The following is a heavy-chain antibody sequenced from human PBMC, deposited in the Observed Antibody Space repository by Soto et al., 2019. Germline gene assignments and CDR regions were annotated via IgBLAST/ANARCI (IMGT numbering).Heavy chain of an antibody. V-gene: IGHV3-23*01. D-gene: IGHD6-13*01. CDR2: ISGSGGSP. CDR1: GLIFRNYP. CDR3: AREGDITAAFDY. Sequence: EVQVLESGGVLVQPGGSLRLSCVAPGLIFRNYPMSWVRQAPGKGLEWVSGISGSGGSPHYADSAKGRFTISRDNSKNTLFLQMNTLRAEDTAVYYCAREGDITAAFDYWGQGTLVTVSS. J-gene: IGHJ4*02.